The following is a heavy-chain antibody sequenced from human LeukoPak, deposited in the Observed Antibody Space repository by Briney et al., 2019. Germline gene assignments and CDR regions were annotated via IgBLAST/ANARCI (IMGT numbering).Heavy chain of an antibody. V-gene: IGHV4-39*07. J-gene: IGHJ4*02. CDR1: GGSISSSSYY. CDR3: ASSTPLYSRIYYFDY. CDR2: IYYSGST. D-gene: IGHD6-13*01. Sequence: SETLSLTCTVSGGSISSSSYYWGWIRQPPGKGLEWIGSIYYSGSTYYNPSLKSRVTISVDTSKNQFSLKLSSVTAADTAVYYCASSTPLYSRIYYFDYWGQGTLVTVSS.